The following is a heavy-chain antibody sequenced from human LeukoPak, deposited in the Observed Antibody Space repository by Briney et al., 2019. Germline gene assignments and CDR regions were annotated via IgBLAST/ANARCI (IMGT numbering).Heavy chain of an antibody. J-gene: IGHJ4*02. CDR2: INHSGST. D-gene: IGHD5-18*01. CDR1: GGSFSGYY. Sequence: SETLSLTCAVYGGSFSGYYWSWIRQPPGKGLEWIGEINHSGSTNYNPSLKSRVTISVDTSKNQFSLKLSSVTAADTAVYYCARVHSNYLQLWLSHFGYWGQGTLVTVSS. CDR3: ARVHSNYLQLWLSHFGY. V-gene: IGHV4-34*01.